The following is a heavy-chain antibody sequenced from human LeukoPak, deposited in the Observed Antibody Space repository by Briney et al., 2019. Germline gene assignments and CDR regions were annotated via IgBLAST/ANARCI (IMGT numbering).Heavy chain of an antibody. CDR3: AKNPSRNNYYDSTYYFDY. CDR2: ISGGGGST. D-gene: IGHD3-22*01. CDR1: GFTFSSYA. Sequence: PGGSLRLSCAASGFTFSSYAMSWVRQAPGKGLEWVSAISGGGGSTYYADSVKGRFTISRDNSKNTLYLQMNSLRAEDTAVYYCAKNPSRNNYYDSTYYFDYWGQGTLVTVSS. V-gene: IGHV3-23*01. J-gene: IGHJ4*02.